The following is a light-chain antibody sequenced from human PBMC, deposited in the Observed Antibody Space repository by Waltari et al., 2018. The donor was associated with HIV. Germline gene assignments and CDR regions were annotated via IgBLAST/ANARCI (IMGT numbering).Light chain of an antibody. J-gene: IGLJ3*02. Sequence: QSAPTQPASVSGSPGPSITISCIGTDRDLALYHSLSWYHHPPDREPRLVIFDANSRPSGIPFRFSGSKSGKTASLTISGLQADDEGVYYCSSYARGGSLLFGGGTTVTVL. V-gene: IGLV2-14*01. CDR2: DAN. CDR1: DRDLALYHS. CDR3: SSYARGGSLL.